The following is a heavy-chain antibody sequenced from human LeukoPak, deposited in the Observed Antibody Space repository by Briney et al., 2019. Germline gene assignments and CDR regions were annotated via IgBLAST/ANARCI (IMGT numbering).Heavy chain of an antibody. Sequence: SETLSLTCAVSGYSISSSNWWGWIRQPPGKGLEWIGYMYYTGSTNYNPSLKSRVTISVDTSKNQFSLKLSSVTAADAAVYYCAESFDYWGQGTLVTVSS. V-gene: IGHV4-28*01. J-gene: IGHJ4*02. CDR3: AESFDY. CDR1: GYSISSSNW. CDR2: MYYTGST.